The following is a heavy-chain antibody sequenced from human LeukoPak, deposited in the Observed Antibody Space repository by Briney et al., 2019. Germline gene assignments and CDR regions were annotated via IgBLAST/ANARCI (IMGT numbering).Heavy chain of an antibody. Sequence: PGRSLRLSCAASGFTVSSNYMNCVRPPPGNGLEWVSVIYSAGSTYYADSVKGRFAISRDNSNNTLYLQMNSLGVEDTAVYYCARGFDYGGQGTLVTVSS. CDR1: GFTVSSNY. CDR2: IYSAGST. CDR3: ARGFDY. V-gene: IGHV3-66*01. J-gene: IGHJ4*02.